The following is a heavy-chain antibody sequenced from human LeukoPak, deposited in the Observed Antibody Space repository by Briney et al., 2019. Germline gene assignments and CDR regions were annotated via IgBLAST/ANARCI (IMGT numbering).Heavy chain of an antibody. Sequence: ASVKVSCKASGGTFSSYAISWVPQAPAQGLDWMGGFIPIFGTANYDQKFQGRVTITTDESTSTAYMELSSLRSEGTAVYYCARVAGAVSFGQEKNWFDPWGQGTLVTVSS. CDR2: FIPIFGTA. V-gene: IGHV1-69*05. J-gene: IGHJ5*02. CDR1: GGTFSSYA. CDR3: ARVAGAVSFGQEKNWFDP. D-gene: IGHD3/OR15-3a*01.